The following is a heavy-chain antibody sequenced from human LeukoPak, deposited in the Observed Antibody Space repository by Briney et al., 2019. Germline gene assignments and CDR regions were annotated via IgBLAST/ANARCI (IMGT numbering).Heavy chain of an antibody. V-gene: IGHV3-30*04. CDR3: ARAPDPGSPDY. CDR1: GFTFSSYA. CDR2: ISYDGSNK. D-gene: IGHD3-10*01. Sequence: GGSLRLSCAASGFTFSSYAMHWARHAPGKGLEWVAVISYDGSNKYYADSVKGRFTISRDNSKNTLYLQMNSLRAEDTAVYYCARAPDPGSPDYWGQGTLVTVSS. J-gene: IGHJ4*02.